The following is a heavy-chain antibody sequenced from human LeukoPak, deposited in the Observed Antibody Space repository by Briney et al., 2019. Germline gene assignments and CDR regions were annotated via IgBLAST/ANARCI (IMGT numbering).Heavy chain of an antibody. D-gene: IGHD6-19*01. CDR3: ARDRGAEQWLETYYFDY. V-gene: IGHV1-18*01. CDR1: GYTFTSYG. Sequence: ASVKVSCKASGYTFTSYGISWVRRAPGQGLEWMGWISAYNGNTNYAQKLQGRVTMTTDTSTSTAYMELRSLRSDDTAVYYCARDRGAEQWLETYYFDYWGQGTLVTVSS. CDR2: ISAYNGNT. J-gene: IGHJ4*02.